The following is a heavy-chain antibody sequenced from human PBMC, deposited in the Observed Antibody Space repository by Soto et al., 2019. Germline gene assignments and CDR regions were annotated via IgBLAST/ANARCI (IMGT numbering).Heavy chain of an antibody. J-gene: IGHJ3*01. CDR1: GYTFTSYA. CDR3: ARDCACGLKEAFEL. CDR2: INAGNGHT. V-gene: IGHV1-3*01. Sequence: QVQLVQSGAELKKPGASVKVSCKASGYTFTSYALHWVRQAPGQRLEWMGWINAGNGHTKYLREFRDRLTVTLDTYAIKDDVVWGSLKAADTAVFYCARDCACGLKEAFELWGQGTMVTVSS. D-gene: IGHD5-12*01.